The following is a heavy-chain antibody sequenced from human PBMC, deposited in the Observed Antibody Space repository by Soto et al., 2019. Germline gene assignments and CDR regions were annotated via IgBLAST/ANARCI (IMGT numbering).Heavy chain of an antibody. Sequence: SVKVSCKASGGTFSSYTISWVRQAPGQGLEWMGRIIPILGIANYAQKFQGRVTITADKSTSTAYMELRSLRPDDTAVYYCARSGYGDYYFDYWGQGTLVIVSS. CDR2: IIPILGIA. CDR3: ARSGYGDYYFDY. CDR1: GGTFSSYT. V-gene: IGHV1-69*02. J-gene: IGHJ4*02. D-gene: IGHD4-17*01.